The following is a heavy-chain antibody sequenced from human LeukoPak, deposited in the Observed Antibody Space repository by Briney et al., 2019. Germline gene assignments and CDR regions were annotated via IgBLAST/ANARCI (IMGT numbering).Heavy chain of an antibody. J-gene: IGHJ4*02. Sequence: GGSLRLSCAASGFTFSRQSMNWVRQAPGKGLEWVSFVSSSSSIIYYADSVKGRFTISGDNAKNSLYLEMNSQRDEDTAVYYCASQYSYDNSGYYPYDYWGQGTLVTVSS. V-gene: IGHV3-48*02. D-gene: IGHD3-22*01. CDR2: VSSSSSII. CDR1: GFTFSRQS. CDR3: ASQYSYDNSGYYPYDY.